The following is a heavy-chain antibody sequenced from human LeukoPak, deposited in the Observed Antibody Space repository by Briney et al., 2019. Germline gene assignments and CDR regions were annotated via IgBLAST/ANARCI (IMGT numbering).Heavy chain of an antibody. J-gene: IGHJ6*03. CDR3: AKDPYPYYYDSSGPQYYYYYYMDV. Sequence: TGGSLRLSCAASGFTFSSYAMHWVRQAPGEGLEWVAVISYDGSNKYYADSVKGRFTISRDNSKNTLYLQMNSLRAEDTAVYYCAKDPYPYYYDSSGPQYYYYYYMDVWGKGTTVTVSS. CDR1: GFTFSSYA. CDR2: ISYDGSNK. D-gene: IGHD3-22*01. V-gene: IGHV3-30-3*01.